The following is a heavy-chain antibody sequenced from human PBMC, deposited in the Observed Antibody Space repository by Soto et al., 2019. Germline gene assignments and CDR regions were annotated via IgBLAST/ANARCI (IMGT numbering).Heavy chain of an antibody. Sequence: SQTLSLTCAISGDSVSSNSAAWNWIRQSPSRGLEWLGRTYYRSTWYNDYAVSVKSRITINPDTSKNQFSLQLNSVTPEDTAVYYCARVKVDLGYCSSTSCYPDLNAFDIWGQGTMVTVSS. D-gene: IGHD2-2*01. V-gene: IGHV6-1*01. CDR1: GDSVSSNSAA. CDR3: ARVKVDLGYCSSTSCYPDLNAFDI. J-gene: IGHJ3*02. CDR2: TYYRSTWYN.